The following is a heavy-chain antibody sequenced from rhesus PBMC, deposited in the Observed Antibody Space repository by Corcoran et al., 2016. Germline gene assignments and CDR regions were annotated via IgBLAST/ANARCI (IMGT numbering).Heavy chain of an antibody. CDR1: GGSISSSY. J-gene: IGHJ4*01. CDR2: IYVSGSTT. CDR3: ARVMGSWNIFDY. V-gene: IGHV4-169*01. Sequence: QLQLQESGPGLVKPSETLSLTCAVSGGSISSSYWSWIRKAHGKGLGWIGYIYVSGSTTNYNPSLKSRVTLSVATSKNPVSLKLSSATAAATAVYYWARVMGSWNIFDYWGQGVLVTVSS. D-gene: IGHD1-1-1*01.